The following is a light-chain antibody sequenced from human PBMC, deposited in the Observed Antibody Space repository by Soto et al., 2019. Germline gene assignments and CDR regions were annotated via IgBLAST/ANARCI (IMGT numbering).Light chain of an antibody. CDR2: AAS. CDR1: QNIYTY. Sequence: DIQMTQSPSSPSASVGDRVTITCRASQNIYTYLNWYQQRPGKAPKVLIYAASSLQSGVPSRFSGSGSGTEFTLTISSLQPEDFATYYCQQSFSVRTWSFGQGTKVDI. CDR3: QQSFSVRTWS. V-gene: IGKV1-39*01. J-gene: IGKJ1*01.